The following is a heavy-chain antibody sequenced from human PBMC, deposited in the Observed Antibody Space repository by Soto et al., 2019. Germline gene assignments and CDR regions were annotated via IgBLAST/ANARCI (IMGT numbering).Heavy chain of an antibody. Sequence: PGGSLRLSCAASGFTFSSYAMSWVRQAPGKGLEWVSAISGSGGSTYYADSVKGRFTISRDNSKNTLYLQMNSLRAEDTAVYYCAKPIYGSGSYLYFDYWGQGTLVTVSS. J-gene: IGHJ4*02. V-gene: IGHV3-23*01. CDR2: ISGSGGST. CDR1: GFTFSSYA. CDR3: AKPIYGSGSYLYFDY. D-gene: IGHD3-10*01.